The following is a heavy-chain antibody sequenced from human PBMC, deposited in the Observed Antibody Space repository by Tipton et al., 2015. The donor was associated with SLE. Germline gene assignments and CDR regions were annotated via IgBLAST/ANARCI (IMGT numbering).Heavy chain of an antibody. CDR1: GGSISSYY. V-gene: IGHV4-59*07. J-gene: IGHJ4*02. Sequence: TLSLTCTVSGGSISSYYWSWIRQPPGKGPEWIGYIYYSGSTNYNPSLKSRVTISVDTSKNQFSLNLNSMTTADTAVYYCSRFRGGRNYFDYWGQGIPVTVSS. CDR3: SRFRGGRNYFDY. D-gene: IGHD1-1*01. CDR2: IYYSGST.